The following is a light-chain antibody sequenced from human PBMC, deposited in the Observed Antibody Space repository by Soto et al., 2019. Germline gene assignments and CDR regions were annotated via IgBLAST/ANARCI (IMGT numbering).Light chain of an antibody. Sequence: QSALTQPASVSGSPGQSITIYCTGTSSDVGGYNYVSWYQQHPGKAPKLMIYEVSNRPSGVSNRFSGSKSGNTASLTISGLQAEDEAEYYCSSYTSSSTLVVFGGGTKVTVL. CDR3: SSYTSSSTLVV. V-gene: IGLV2-14*01. CDR1: SSDVGGYNY. CDR2: EVS. J-gene: IGLJ2*01.